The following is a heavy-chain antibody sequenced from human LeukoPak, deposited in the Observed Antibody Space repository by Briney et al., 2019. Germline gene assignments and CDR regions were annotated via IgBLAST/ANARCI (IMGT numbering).Heavy chain of an antibody. CDR3: AREGPEGMVRGVIPRGYYYGMDV. CDR1: GFTFSSYG. J-gene: IGHJ6*04. Sequence: PGGSLRLSCAASGFTFSSYGMHWVRQAPGKGLEWVAVISYDGSNKYYADSVKGRFTISRDNSKNTLYLQMNSLRAEDTAVYYCAREGPEGMVRGVIPRGYYYGMDVWGKGTTVTVSS. D-gene: IGHD3-10*01. V-gene: IGHV3-30*03. CDR2: ISYDGSNK.